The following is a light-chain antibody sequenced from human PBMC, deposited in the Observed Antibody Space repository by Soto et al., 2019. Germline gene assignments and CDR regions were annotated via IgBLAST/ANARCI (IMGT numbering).Light chain of an antibody. CDR2: GAS. CDR3: QHYGRFRQVT. Sequence: EIVLTQSPGTLSLSPGESATLSCRTSQTTSGKYLAWYQQRPGLAPRLLVYGASRRATGIPDRFRGGGSGTEFTLTISRLEPEDFAVYFCQHYGRFRQVTLGQGTRPEIK. CDR1: QTTSGKY. J-gene: IGKJ5*01. V-gene: IGKV3-20*01.